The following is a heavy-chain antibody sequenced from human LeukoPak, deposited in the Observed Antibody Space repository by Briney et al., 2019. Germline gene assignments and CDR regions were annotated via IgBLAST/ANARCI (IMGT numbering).Heavy chain of an antibody. CDR3: AKGGLDSSLD. J-gene: IGHJ4*02. CDR2: ISGSGGST. V-gene: IGHV3-23*01. D-gene: IGHD3-22*01. Sequence: GGSLRLPCAASGFTFSKYAISWVRPAPGKGLEWVSAISGSGGSTYYADSVKGRFTISRDNSKNTLYLQMNSLRAEDTAVYYCAKGGLDSSLDWGQGTLVTVSS. CDR1: GFTFSKYA.